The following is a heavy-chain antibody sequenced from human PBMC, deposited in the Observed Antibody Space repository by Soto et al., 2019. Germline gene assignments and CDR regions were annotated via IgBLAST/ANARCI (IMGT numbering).Heavy chain of an antibody. V-gene: IGHV4-61*03. Sequence: QVQLQESGPGLVKSSETLSLTCTVSGGSVSSEDYYWNWIRQPPGKGLEWIGYFFYTGSTNYNPSLESRLTMSVDMSKNHFSLKLSTVTAADTAVYYCAGGTDGKKVAYWGQGTLVTVSS. J-gene: IGHJ4*02. CDR2: FFYTGST. D-gene: IGHD5-12*01. CDR1: GGSVSSEDYY. CDR3: AGGTDGKKVAY.